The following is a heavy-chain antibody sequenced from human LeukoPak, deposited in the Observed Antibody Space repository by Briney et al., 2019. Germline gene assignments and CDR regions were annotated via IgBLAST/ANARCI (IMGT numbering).Heavy chain of an antibody. J-gene: IGHJ4*01. Sequence: GGSLRLSCAASGFTFSESWMTWVRQAPGKGLEWVSTLSGSGITTYYADSVKGRFTISRDNSKNTLYLQMNSLRAEDTAVYYCAKGIYSSGWSYFDYWGHGTLVTVSS. CDR1: GFTFSESW. V-gene: IGHV3-23*01. CDR2: LSGSGITT. D-gene: IGHD6-19*01. CDR3: AKGIYSSGWSYFDY.